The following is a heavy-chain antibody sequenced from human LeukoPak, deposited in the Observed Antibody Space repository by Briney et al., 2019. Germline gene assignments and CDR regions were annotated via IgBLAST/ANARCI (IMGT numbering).Heavy chain of an antibody. CDR3: AKPTRRIGYDAFDI. D-gene: IGHD5-24*01. Sequence: GGSLRLSCAASGFTFSSYGMHWVRQAPGKGLEWVANIKQDGSEKYYVDSVKGRFTISRDNAKNSLYLQMNSLRAEDTALYYCAKPTRRIGYDAFDIWGQGTMVTVSS. CDR2: IKQDGSEK. J-gene: IGHJ3*02. V-gene: IGHV3-7*03. CDR1: GFTFSSYG.